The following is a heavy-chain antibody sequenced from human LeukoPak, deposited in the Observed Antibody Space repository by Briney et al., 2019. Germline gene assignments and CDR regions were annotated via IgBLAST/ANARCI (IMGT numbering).Heavy chain of an antibody. D-gene: IGHD3-22*01. CDR3: ARHYSDSSAYSYRYYGMDV. CDR1: GYTFTNYW. Sequence: GESLKISCKGSGYTFTNYWIGWVRQMPGKGLEWMGIIYPGDSETRYSPSFQGQVTISADRSTSTAYLQWSSLKASDTAIYYCARHYSDSSAYSYRYYGMDVWGQGTTVTV. V-gene: IGHV5-51*01. CDR2: IYPGDSET. J-gene: IGHJ6*02.